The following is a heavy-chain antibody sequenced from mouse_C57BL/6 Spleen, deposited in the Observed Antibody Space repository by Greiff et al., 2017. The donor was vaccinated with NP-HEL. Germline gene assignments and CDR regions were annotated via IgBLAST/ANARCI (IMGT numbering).Heavy chain of an antibody. CDR3: ARGGDYESYWYFDV. Sequence: VQLQQSGAELVKPGASVKISCKASGYAFSSYWMNWVKQRPGKGLEWIGQIYPGDGDTNYNGKFKGKATLTADKSSSTAYMQLSSLTSEDSAVYFCARGGDYESYWYFDVWGTGTTVTVSS. CDR2: IYPGDGDT. D-gene: IGHD2-4*01. J-gene: IGHJ1*03. CDR1: GYAFSSYW. V-gene: IGHV1-80*01.